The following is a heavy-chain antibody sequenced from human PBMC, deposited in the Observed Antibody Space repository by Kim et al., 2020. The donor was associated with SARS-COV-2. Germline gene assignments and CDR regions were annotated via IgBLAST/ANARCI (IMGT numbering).Heavy chain of an antibody. CDR3: ARDGYCTNGVCRYYGLDV. V-gene: IGHV3-21*01. D-gene: IGHD2-8*01. CDR1: GFAFNHYS. CDR2: ISSSASYK. Sequence: GGSLRLSCVASGFAFNHYSMIWVRQAPGKGLEWVSSISSSASYKYYTDSVKGRFTVSRDNGKNSLYLQMNSLRAEDTAVYFCARDGYCTNGVCRYYGLDVWGQGTTVTVSS. J-gene: IGHJ6*02.